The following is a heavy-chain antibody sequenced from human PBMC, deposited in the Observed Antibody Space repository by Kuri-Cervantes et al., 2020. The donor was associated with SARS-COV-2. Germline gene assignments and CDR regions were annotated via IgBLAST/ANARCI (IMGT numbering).Heavy chain of an antibody. J-gene: IGHJ6*03. V-gene: IGHV3-11*04. D-gene: IGHD6-6*01. CDR2: ISSSGSTI. CDR1: GFTFSDYY. CDR3: TRVGHSSSWDYYYYMDV. Sequence: GGSLRLSCAASGFTFSDYYMSWIRQAPGKGLEWVSYISSSGSTIYYADSVKGRFTISRDNAKNSLYLQMNSLRAEDTAVYYCTRVGHSSSWDYYYYMDVWGKGTTVTVSS.